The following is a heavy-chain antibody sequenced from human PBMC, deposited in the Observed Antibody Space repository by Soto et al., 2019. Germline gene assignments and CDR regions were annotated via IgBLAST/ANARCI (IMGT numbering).Heavy chain of an antibody. V-gene: IGHV3-9*01. J-gene: IGHJ6*02. Sequence: GGSLRLSCVSSGFTFDDHVMHWVRQVPGKGLEWVGHITWDGYSIGYGGSVRGRFTISRDNAKDTLYLQMNSLRPEDTALYYCARSWSGSTSGRVDVWGQGTTVTVSS. CDR2: ITWDGYSI. CDR3: ARSWSGSTSGRVDV. CDR1: GFTFDDHV. D-gene: IGHD3-3*01.